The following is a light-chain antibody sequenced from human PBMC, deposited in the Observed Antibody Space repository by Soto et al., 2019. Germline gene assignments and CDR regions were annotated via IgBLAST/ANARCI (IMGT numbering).Light chain of an antibody. J-gene: IGLJ2*01. Sequence: QSALTQPPSVSGSPGQSIPISCTGTSGDVGGYNYVSWYQQHPGKAPKVIISEVSNRPSGVSNRFSGSKSGNTASLTISGLQAEDEADYYCSSYTGSRTDVFGRGTKLTVL. CDR1: SGDVGGYNY. V-gene: IGLV2-14*01. CDR2: EVS. CDR3: SSYTGSRTDV.